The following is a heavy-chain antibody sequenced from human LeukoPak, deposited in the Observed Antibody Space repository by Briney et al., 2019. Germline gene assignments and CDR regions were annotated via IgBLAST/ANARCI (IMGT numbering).Heavy chain of an antibody. V-gene: IGHV4-39*01. J-gene: IGHJ5*02. CDR2: IYYSGST. CDR3: ARHANYGGKPSNWFDH. CDR1: GGSISSNRHY. D-gene: IGHD4-23*01. Sequence: SETLSLTCTVSGGSISSNRHYWGWIRQPRGKGLEWIGSIYYSGSTYYNPSLKSRVTISVDTSKNQFSLKLSSVTAADTTVYYCARHANYGGKPSNWFDHWGQGTLVTVSS.